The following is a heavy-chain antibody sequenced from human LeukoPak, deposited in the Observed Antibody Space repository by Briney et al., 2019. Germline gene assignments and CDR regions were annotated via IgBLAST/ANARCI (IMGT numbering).Heavy chain of an antibody. V-gene: IGHV4-34*01. CDR1: GGSLSGFY. J-gene: IGHJ4*02. Sequence: SETLSLTCAVYGGSLSGFYWSWIRQPPGKGLEWIGEINHSGSTNYNPSLKSRVTISVDTSKNQFSLHLSSVTAADTAVYYCARDIVNAAVPGTFSYWGQGTLVTVSS. CDR2: INHSGST. CDR3: ARDIVNAAVPGTFSY. D-gene: IGHD6-19*01.